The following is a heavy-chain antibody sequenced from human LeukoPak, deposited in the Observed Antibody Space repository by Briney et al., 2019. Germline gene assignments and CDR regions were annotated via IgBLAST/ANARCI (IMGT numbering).Heavy chain of an antibody. D-gene: IGHD2-2*01. CDR2: IYHSGST. CDR3: ARDQLLSYYFDY. V-gene: IGHV4-38-2*02. CDR1: GYSISSGYY. J-gene: IGHJ4*02. Sequence: SXTLSLTCAVSGYSISSGYYWGWIRPPPGKGQEWVGSIYHSGSTYYNPSLKSRVTISVDTSKNQFSLKLSSVTAADTAVYYCARDQLLSYYFDYWGQGTLVTVSS.